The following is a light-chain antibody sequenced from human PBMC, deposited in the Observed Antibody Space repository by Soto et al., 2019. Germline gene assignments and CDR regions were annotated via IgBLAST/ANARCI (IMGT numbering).Light chain of an antibody. CDR1: QSVGGN. J-gene: IGKJ5*01. V-gene: IGKV3-15*01. CDR2: EAS. CDR3: QQSNDWRSIT. Sequence: EMVMTQSPATLTVSPGERATLSCRASQSVGGNLAWYQQRPGQAPRLLIFEASTRATGIPARFNGSGSGTEFTLSISSLQSEDFAVYYCQQSNDWRSITFGQGTRLEIK.